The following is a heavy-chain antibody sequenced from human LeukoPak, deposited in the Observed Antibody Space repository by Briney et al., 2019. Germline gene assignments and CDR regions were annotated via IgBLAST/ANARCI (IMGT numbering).Heavy chain of an antibody. CDR3: AREKNKYCSGGSCCPGNFDY. CDR2: INPNSGGT. D-gene: IGHD2-15*01. CDR1: GYTFTGYY. Sequence: ASVKVSCKASGYTFTGYYMHWVRQAPGQGLEWMGGINPNSGGTNYAQKFQGRVTITRDTSISTAYMELSMLRSDDTAVYYCAREKNKYCSGGSCCPGNFDYWGQGTLVTVSS. V-gene: IGHV1-2*02. J-gene: IGHJ4*02.